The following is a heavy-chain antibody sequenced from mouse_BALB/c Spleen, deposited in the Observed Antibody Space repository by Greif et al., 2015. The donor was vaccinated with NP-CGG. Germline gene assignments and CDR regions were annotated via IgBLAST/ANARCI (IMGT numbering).Heavy chain of an antibody. D-gene: IGHD2-10*02. CDR3: ARKYGNYYAMDY. V-gene: IGHV2-2*02. Sequence: VKVVESGPGLVQPSQSLSITCTVSGFSLTSYGVHWVRQSPGKGLEWLGVIWSGGSTDYNAAFISRLSISKDNSKGXVYFKMNSLRANDTAIYYCARKYGNYYAMDYWGQGTSVAVSS. CDR1: GFSLTSYG. J-gene: IGHJ4*01. CDR2: IWSGGST.